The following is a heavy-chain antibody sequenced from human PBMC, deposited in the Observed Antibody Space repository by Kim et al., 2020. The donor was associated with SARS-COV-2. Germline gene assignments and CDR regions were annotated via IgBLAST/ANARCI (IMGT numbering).Heavy chain of an antibody. D-gene: IGHD5-12*01. CDR1: GYTFTSYA. J-gene: IGHJ6*02. CDR3: ARGEMATPDPYYYYGMDV. CDR2: INTNTGNP. V-gene: IGHV7-4-1*02. Sequence: ASVKVSCKASGYTFTSYAMNWVRQAPGQGLEWMGWINTNTGNPTYAQGFTGRFVFSLDTSVSTAYLQISSLKAEDTAVYYCARGEMATPDPYYYYGMDVWGQGTTVTVSS.